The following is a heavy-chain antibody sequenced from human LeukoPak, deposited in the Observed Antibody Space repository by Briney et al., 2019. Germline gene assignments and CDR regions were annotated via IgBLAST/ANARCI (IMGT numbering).Heavy chain of an antibody. Sequence: SETLSLTCAVYGGSFSGYYWGWIRQPPGKGLEWIGSIYYSGSTYYNPSLKSRVTISVDTSKNQFSLKLSSVTAADTAVYYCVRARVAAAGTGWFDPWGQGTLVTVSS. CDR3: VRARVAAAGTGWFDP. CDR1: GGSFSGYY. D-gene: IGHD6-13*01. CDR2: IYYSGST. V-gene: IGHV4-34*01. J-gene: IGHJ5*02.